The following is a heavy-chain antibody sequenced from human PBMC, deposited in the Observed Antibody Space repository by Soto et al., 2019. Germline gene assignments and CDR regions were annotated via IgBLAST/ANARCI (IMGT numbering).Heavy chain of an antibody. CDR2: ISSSSYI. V-gene: IGHV3-21*01. CDR1: GFTFSSYS. J-gene: IGHJ4*02. CDR3: AREPDHQYYYDSSGYHTDY. D-gene: IGHD3-22*01. Sequence: GGSLRLSCAASGFTFSSYSMNWVRQAPGKGPEWVSSISSSSYIYYADSVKGRFTISRDNAKNSLYLQMNSLRAEDTAVYYCAREPDHQYYYDSSGYHTDYWGQGTLVTVSS.